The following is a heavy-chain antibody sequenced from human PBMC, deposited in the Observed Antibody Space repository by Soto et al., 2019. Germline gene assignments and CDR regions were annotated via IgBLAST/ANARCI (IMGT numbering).Heavy chain of an antibody. D-gene: IGHD4-17*01. V-gene: IGHV3-30*18. CDR3: AKDHFGSYGDYSYFDY. Sequence: QVQLVESGGGMVQPGRSLRLSCAGSGFTFSSNGMHWVRQAPGKGLEWVAVISSDGSDEYYADSVKGRFIISRDNSKNTLFLQMNSLRPEDTAVYYCAKDHFGSYGDYSYFDYWGQGTRVTVSS. J-gene: IGHJ4*02. CDR2: ISSDGSDE. CDR1: GFTFSSNG.